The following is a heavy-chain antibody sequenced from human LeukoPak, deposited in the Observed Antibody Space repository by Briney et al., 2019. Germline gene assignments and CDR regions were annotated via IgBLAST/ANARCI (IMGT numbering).Heavy chain of an antibody. CDR1: GFTFSSYW. CDR3: ARDRATAMFDY. Sequence: GGSLRLSCAASGFTFSSYWMHWVRQAPGKGLVWVSRINSDGSSATYADSVKGRFTISRDNPKNTLYLQMNSLRAEDTAVYYCARDRATAMFDYWAQGTLVTVSS. CDR2: INSDGSSA. V-gene: IGHV3-74*01. J-gene: IGHJ4*02. D-gene: IGHD5-18*01.